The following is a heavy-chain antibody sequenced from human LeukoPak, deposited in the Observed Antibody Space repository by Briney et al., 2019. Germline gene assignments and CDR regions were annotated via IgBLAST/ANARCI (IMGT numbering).Heavy chain of an antibody. CDR2: IRYDGSNK. D-gene: IGHD5-18*01. J-gene: IGHJ4*02. V-gene: IGHV3-30*02. CDR1: GFTFSSYG. CDR3: AKGRGGVDTAMRYFDY. Sequence: GGSLRLSCAASGFTFSSYGMHWVRQAPGKGLEWVAFIRYDGSNKYYADSVKGRFTISRDNSKNTLYLQMNSLRAEDTAVYYCAKGRGGVDTAMRYFDYWGQGTLVTVSS.